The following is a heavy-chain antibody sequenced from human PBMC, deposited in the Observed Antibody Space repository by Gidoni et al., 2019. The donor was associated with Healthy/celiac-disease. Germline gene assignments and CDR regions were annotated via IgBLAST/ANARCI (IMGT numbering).Heavy chain of an antibody. CDR3: AKDVGGEYSSSPLDY. Sequence: EVQLVESGGGLVQPGRSLRLSCAASGFTFDDYAMHWVRQAPGKGLEWVSGISWNSGSIGYADSVKGRFTISRDNAKNSLYLQMNSLRAEDTALYYCAKDVGGEYSSSPLDYWGQGTLVTVSS. J-gene: IGHJ4*02. D-gene: IGHD6-6*01. CDR1: GFTFDDYA. V-gene: IGHV3-9*01. CDR2: ISWNSGSI.